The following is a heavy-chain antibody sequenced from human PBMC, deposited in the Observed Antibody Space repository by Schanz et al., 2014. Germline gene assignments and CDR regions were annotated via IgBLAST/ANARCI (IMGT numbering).Heavy chain of an antibody. CDR3: ARSNYYDNSEYYNACDY. Sequence: QVQLVQSGAEVKKPGTSVKVSCKASGYTFNNYTYVMIWVRQAPGQGLEWLGWMNPNSGNPGFAQKFRGRVTMTTDTSTSTAYMELTSLRSDDTAMYYCARSNYYDNSEYYNACDYWGQGTLVTDSS. V-gene: IGHV1-8*01. J-gene: IGHJ4*02. D-gene: IGHD3-22*01. CDR2: MNPNSGNP. CDR1: GYTFNNYTYV.